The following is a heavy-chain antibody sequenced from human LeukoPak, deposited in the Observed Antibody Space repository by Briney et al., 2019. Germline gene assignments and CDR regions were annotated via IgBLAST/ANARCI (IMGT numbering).Heavy chain of an antibody. CDR3: ARDYCSSTSCLFDY. CDR1: GFTFSSYW. J-gene: IGHJ4*02. D-gene: IGHD2-2*01. V-gene: IGHV3-33*08. CDR2: IWYDGTNK. Sequence: GGSLRLSCVGSGFTFSSYWMSWVRQAPGKGLEWVALIWYDGTNKYYADSVKGRFTISRDNSKNTLYLQMNSLRAEDTAVYYCARDYCSSTSCLFDYWGQGTLVTVSS.